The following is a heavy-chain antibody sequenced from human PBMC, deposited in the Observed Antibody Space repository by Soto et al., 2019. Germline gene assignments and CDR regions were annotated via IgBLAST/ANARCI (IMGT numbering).Heavy chain of an antibody. J-gene: IGHJ5*02. CDR2: IRSKANSYAT. CDR1: GFTFSGSA. D-gene: IGHD6-6*01. V-gene: IGHV3-73*01. CDR3: AKDAYSNSLYWFDP. Sequence: GSLRLSCAASGFTFSGSAMHWVRQASGKGLEWVGRIRSKANSYATAYAASLKGRFTISRDNSKNTLSLQMNSLRAEDTAVYYCAKDAYSNSLYWFDPWGQGTLVTVSS.